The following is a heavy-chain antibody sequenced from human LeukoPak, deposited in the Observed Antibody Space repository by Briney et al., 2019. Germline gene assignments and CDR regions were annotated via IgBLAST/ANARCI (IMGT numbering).Heavy chain of an antibody. CDR1: GGSISSSSYY. CDR3: ASVYSYGSDY. V-gene: IGHV4-39*01. Sequence: SETLSLTCTISGGSISSSSYYWGWIRQPPGKGLEWIGSIYYSGSTYYNPSLKSRVTISVDTSKNQFSLKLSSVTAADTAVYYCASVYSYGSDYWGQGTLVTVSS. CDR2: IYYSGST. J-gene: IGHJ4*02. D-gene: IGHD5-18*01.